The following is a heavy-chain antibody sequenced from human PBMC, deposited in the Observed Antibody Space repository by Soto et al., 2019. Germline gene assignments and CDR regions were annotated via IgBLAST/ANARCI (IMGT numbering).Heavy chain of an antibody. Sequence: ASVKVSCKASGYTFTGYYMHWVRQAPGQGLEWMGIINPSGGSTSYAQKFQGRVTMTRDTSTSTVYMELSSLRSEDTAVYYCATSIAVAGNRAYYFDYWGQGTLVTVSS. V-gene: IGHV1-46*01. D-gene: IGHD6-19*01. CDR2: INPSGGST. J-gene: IGHJ4*02. CDR1: GYTFTGYY. CDR3: ATSIAVAGNRAYYFDY.